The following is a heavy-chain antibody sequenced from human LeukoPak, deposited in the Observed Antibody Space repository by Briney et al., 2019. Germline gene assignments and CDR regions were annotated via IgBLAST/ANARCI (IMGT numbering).Heavy chain of an antibody. D-gene: IGHD3-22*01. CDR3: ASLSDSSGYYQHYYYGMDV. Sequence: PSETLSLTCTVSGGSISSYYWSWIRQPPGKGLEWIGHIYYSGSTNYNPSLKSRVTISVDTSKNQFSLKLSSVTAADTAVYYCASLSDSSGYYQHYYYGMDVWGQGTTVTVSS. CDR2: IYYSGST. CDR1: GGSISSYY. V-gene: IGHV4-59*12. J-gene: IGHJ6*02.